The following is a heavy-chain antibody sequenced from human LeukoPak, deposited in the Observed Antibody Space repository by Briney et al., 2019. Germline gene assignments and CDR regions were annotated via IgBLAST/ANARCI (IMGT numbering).Heavy chain of an antibody. CDR2: INSGGST. J-gene: IGHJ3*02. CDR3: AKDWPSEWQQLPDYDAFDI. V-gene: IGHV3-23*01. D-gene: IGHD6-13*01. CDR1: GFTFSTYA. Sequence: GGSLRLSCAASGFTFSTYAMSWVRQAPGKGLEWVSAINSGGSTYYADSLKGRFTISRDNSKNTLYLQMNRLRADDTAVYYCAKDWPSEWQQLPDYDAFDIWGQGTMVTVSS.